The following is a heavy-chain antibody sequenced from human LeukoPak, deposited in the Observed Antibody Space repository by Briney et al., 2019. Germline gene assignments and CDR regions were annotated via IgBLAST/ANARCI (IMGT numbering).Heavy chain of an antibody. CDR1: ELTFSKYS. V-gene: IGHV3-48*01. CDR3: AKDGNPPTNY. D-gene: IGHD1-26*01. Sequence: GGSLRLSCAASELTFSKYSMNWVRQAPEKGLEWVSYISSSSSTRYYADSVKGRFTISRDNSKNTLYLQMNSLRAEDTAVYYCAKDGNPPTNYWGQGTLVTVSS. CDR2: ISSSSSTR. J-gene: IGHJ4*02.